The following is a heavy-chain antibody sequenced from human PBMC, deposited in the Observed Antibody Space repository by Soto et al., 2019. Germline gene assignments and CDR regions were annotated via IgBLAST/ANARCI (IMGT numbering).Heavy chain of an antibody. J-gene: IGHJ3*02. D-gene: IGHD6-13*01. CDR1: GYTFTSYD. V-gene: IGHV1-8*02. Sequence: ASVKVSCKASGYTFTSYDINWVRQATGQGLEWMGWMNPNSGNTGYAQKFQGRVTMTRNTSISTAYMELSSLRSEDTAVYYCSRGFSSPYDAFDIWGQGTMVTVSS. CDR3: SRGFSSPYDAFDI. CDR2: MNPNSGNT.